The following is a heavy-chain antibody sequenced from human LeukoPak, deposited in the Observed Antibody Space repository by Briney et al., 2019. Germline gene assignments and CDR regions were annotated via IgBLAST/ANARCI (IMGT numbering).Heavy chain of an antibody. CDR2: IHYSGSI. D-gene: IGHD1-26*01. J-gene: IGHJ4*02. Sequence: PSETLSLTCTVSGGSISSSSYYWGWIRQPPGKGLEWIGYIHYSGSIKYNSSLKSRVTISVDTSKNQFSLKLNSVTAADTAVYYCARERTSYGGIDYWGQGTLVTVSS. CDR3: ARERTSYGGIDY. CDR1: GGSISSSSYY. V-gene: IGHV4-61*01.